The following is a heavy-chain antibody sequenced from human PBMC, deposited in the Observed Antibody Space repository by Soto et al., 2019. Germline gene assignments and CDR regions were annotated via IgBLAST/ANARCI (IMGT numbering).Heavy chain of an antibody. V-gene: IGHV3-53*02. D-gene: IGHD3-10*01. J-gene: IGHJ4*02. CDR2: IYRGGET. Sequence: EVQLVETGGGLIQPGGSLRLSCAASGFTVSSNYMTWVRQAPGEGLEWVSVIYRGGETYYADSVKGRFTISRDNSNNSLNLQMNSLRAEDTAIYYCMSGLDHWGQGTLVTVSS. CDR3: MSGLDH. CDR1: GFTVSSNY.